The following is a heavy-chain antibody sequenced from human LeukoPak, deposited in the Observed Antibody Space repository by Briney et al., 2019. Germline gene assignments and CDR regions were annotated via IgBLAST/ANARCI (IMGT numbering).Heavy chain of an antibody. V-gene: IGHV3-30-3*01. J-gene: IGHJ6*02. CDR3: ARGVNWNGYYYYGMDV. CDR1: GFTFTTYW. Sequence: PGGSLRLSCAASGFTFTTYWMAWVRQAPGKGLEWVAVISYDGSNKYYADSVKGRFTISRDNSKNTLYLQMNSLRAEDTAVYYCARGVNWNGYYYYGMDVWGQGTTVTVSS. D-gene: IGHD1-1*01. CDR2: ISYDGSNK.